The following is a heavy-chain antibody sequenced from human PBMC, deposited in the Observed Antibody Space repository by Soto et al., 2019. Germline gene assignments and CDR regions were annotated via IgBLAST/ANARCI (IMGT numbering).Heavy chain of an antibody. CDR3: PKALIRIAAAGTNWFDP. V-gene: IGHV3-30*18. Sequence: GGSLRLSCAASGFTFSSYGMHWVRQAPGKGLEWVAGMSYDGSNKYSAASVTGRFTISIDNSKNTRNLQINSLRADDTAVYYCPKALIRIAAAGTNWFDPWGQGTLVTVSS. D-gene: IGHD6-13*01. CDR1: GFTFSSYG. CDR2: MSYDGSNK. J-gene: IGHJ5*02.